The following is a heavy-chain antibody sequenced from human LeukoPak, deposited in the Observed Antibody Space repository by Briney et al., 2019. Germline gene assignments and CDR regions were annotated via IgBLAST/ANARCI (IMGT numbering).Heavy chain of an antibody. J-gene: IGHJ5*02. V-gene: IGHV1-18*01. CDR2: ISAYNGNT. CDR1: GYTFTSYG. Sequence: ASVKVSCKASGYTFTSYGISWVRQAPGQGLEWMGWISAYNGNTNYAQKLQGRVTMTTDTSTSTAYMELRSLRSDDTAVYYCARAGDYDIVTGYYEVRLVVDAWGQGTLVTVSS. CDR3: ARAGDYDIVTGYYEVRLVVDA. D-gene: IGHD3-9*01.